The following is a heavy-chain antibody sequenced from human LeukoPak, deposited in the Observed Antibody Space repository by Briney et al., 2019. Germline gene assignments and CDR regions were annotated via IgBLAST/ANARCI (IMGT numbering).Heavy chain of an antibody. CDR2: IYPGDSDT. D-gene: IGHD6-13*01. J-gene: IGHJ6*02. CDR3: ARQRTLDKYSSSWYSGNYYYYGMDV. CDR1: GYSFTSYW. V-gene: IGHV5-51*01. Sequence: GESLKTSCKGSGYSFTSYWIGWVRQMPGKGLEWMGIIYPGDSDTRYSPSFQGQVTISADKSISTAYLQWSSLKASDTAMYYCARQRTLDKYSSSWYSGNYYYYGMDVWGQGTTVTVSS.